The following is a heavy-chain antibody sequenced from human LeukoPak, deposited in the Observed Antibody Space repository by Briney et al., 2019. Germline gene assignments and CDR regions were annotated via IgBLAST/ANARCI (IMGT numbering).Heavy chain of an antibody. J-gene: IGHJ6*02. Sequence: ASVKASCTASGYTFTSYGISWVRQAPGQGLEWMGWISAYNGNTNYAQKLQGRVTMTTDTSTSTAYMELRSLRSEDTAVYYCATDARTIFGVVIMRYGMDVWGQGTTVTVSS. CDR1: GYTFTSYG. V-gene: IGHV1-18*01. CDR3: ATDARTIFGVVIMRYGMDV. D-gene: IGHD3-3*01. CDR2: ISAYNGNT.